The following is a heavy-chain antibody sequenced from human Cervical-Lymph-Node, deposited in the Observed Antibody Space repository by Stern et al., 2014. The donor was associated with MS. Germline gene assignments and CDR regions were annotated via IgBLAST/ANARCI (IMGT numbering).Heavy chain of an antibody. Sequence: EVQLVESGAEVKKPGESLKISCKGSGYRFTTYWIGWVRQMPGKGLEWMGIVNPGDSETRYSPSFQGQVTMSADKSISTAYLYWGSLKASDTAIYYCARQEVGTTADYMFSVDYYYSGMDVWGQGTTVTVSS. CDR3: ARQEVGTTADYMFSVDYYYSGMDV. V-gene: IGHV5-51*01. J-gene: IGHJ6*02. D-gene: IGHD1-26*01. CDR1: GYRFTTYW. CDR2: VNPGDSET.